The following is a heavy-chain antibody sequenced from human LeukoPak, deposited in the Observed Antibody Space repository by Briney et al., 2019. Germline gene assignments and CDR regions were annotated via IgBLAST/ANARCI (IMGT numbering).Heavy chain of an antibody. D-gene: IGHD1-26*01. CDR1: GFTFSSYG. CDR3: ASRLGATRF. Sequence: GGSLRLSCAASGFTFSSYGMNWVRQAPGKGLEWVAVIWYDGSNKYYADSVKGRFTISRDNAKNSLYLQMNSLRAEDTAVYYCASRLGATRFWGQGTLVTVSS. V-gene: IGHV3-33*03. CDR2: IWYDGSNK. J-gene: IGHJ4*02.